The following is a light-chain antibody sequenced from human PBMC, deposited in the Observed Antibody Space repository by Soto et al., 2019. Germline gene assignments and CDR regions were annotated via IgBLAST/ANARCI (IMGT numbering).Light chain of an antibody. CDR2: GTP. J-gene: IGKJ3*01. CDR3: HQYGSPPFT. Sequence: EIVLTQSPGTLSLSPGERGTLSCRASRSLSSTYLAWYQQKPGQAPRLLIYGTPNRATGIPDRFSGSESGTDFTLTISRLEPEDFAVYYCHQYGSPPFTFGPGTKVDIK. V-gene: IGKV3-20*01. CDR1: RSLSSTY.